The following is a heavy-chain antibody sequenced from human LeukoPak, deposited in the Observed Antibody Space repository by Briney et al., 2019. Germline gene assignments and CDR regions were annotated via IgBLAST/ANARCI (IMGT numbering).Heavy chain of an antibody. J-gene: IGHJ3*02. V-gene: IGHV3-23*01. CDR3: ARDQGIRACDI. CDR2: ISGSGGST. D-gene: IGHD3-10*01. Sequence: PGGSLRLSCAASGFTFYSYSMNWVRQAPGKGLEWVSAISGSGGSTYYADSVKGRFTISRDNSKNTLYLQMNSLRAEDTAVYYCARDQGIRACDIWGQGTMVTVSS. CDR1: GFTFYSYS.